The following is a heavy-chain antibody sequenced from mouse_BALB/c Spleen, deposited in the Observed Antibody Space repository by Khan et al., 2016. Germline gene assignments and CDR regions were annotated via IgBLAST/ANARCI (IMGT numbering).Heavy chain of an antibody. CDR3: AIRHCGSGYDAWFAY. CDR1: GYTFTNYG. CDR2: INTYTGEP. Sequence: QIQLVQSGPELKKPGETVKISCKATGYTFTNYGMNWVKQAPGKGLKWMGWINTYTGEPTYADDFKGRFAFSLETSASTDYLQFNNLKNEDTATYFCAIRHCGSGYDAWFAYWGQGTLVTVSA. D-gene: IGHD1-1*01. V-gene: IGHV9-3-1*01. J-gene: IGHJ3*01.